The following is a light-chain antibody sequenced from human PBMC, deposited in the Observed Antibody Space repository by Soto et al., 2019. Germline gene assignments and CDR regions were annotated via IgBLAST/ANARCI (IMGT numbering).Light chain of an antibody. Sequence: QSVLTQPASVSGSPGQSITISCTGTSSDVGGYDYVSWFQQHPGKAPKLMIYDVSNRPSRVSYRFSGSKSGNTASLTVSGLQAEDEADYYCSSYTSSDTLVFGGGTKVTVL. V-gene: IGLV2-14*01. J-gene: IGLJ2*01. CDR3: SSYTSSDTLV. CDR2: DVS. CDR1: SSDVGGYDY.